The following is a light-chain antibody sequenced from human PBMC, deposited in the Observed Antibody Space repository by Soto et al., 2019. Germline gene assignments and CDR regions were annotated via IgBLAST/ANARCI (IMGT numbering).Light chain of an antibody. CDR2: DVS. CDR1: SSDVGGYNY. J-gene: IGLJ1*01. Sequence: QSVLTQPASVSGSPGQSITISCTGTSSDVGGYNYVSWYQQHPGKAPKLMIYDVSDRPSGVSNRFSGSKSGNTASLTISGLQAEDEADCYCSSYTSSSTNYVFGTGTKLTVL. V-gene: IGLV2-14*01. CDR3: SSYTSSSTNYV.